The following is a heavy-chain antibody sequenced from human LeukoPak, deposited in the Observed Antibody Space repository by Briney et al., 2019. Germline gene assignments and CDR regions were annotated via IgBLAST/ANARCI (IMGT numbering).Heavy chain of an antibody. Sequence: GGSLRLSCTASGFTFGDYAMSWVRQAPGKGLEWVSFIRSKAYGGTIEYAASVKGRFTISRDDSKSIAYLQMNSLRAADTAVYYCAKDPGYYPYFFDYWGQGTLVTVSS. J-gene: IGHJ4*02. D-gene: IGHD2-8*01. V-gene: IGHV3-49*04. CDR2: IRSKAYGGTI. CDR1: GFTFGDYA. CDR3: AKDPGYYPYFFDY.